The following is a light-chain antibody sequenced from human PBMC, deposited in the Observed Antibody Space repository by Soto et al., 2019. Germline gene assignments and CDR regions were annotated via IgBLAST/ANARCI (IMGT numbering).Light chain of an antibody. CDR2: ENN. CDR3: GTWDSSLSAGV. J-gene: IGLJ3*02. V-gene: IGLV1-51*02. Sequence: QSVLTQPPSVSAAPGQKVTISCSGSSSNVGNNYVSWFQQLPGTAPKLLIYENNKRPPGIPDRFSGSKSGTSATLGITGLQTGDEADYYCGTWDSSLSAGVFGGGTKLTVL. CDR1: SSNVGNNY.